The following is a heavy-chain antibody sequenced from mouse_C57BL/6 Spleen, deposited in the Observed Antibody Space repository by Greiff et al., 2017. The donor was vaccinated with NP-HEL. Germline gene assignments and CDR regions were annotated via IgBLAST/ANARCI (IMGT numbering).Heavy chain of an antibody. V-gene: IGHV5-16*01. J-gene: IGHJ4*01. Sequence: EVKLVESEGGLVQPGSSMKLSCTASGFTFSDYYMAWVRQVPEKGLEWVANINYDGSSTYYLDSLKSRFIISRDNAKNILYLQMSSLKSEDTATYYCARGGPMDYWGQGTSVTVSS. CDR2: INYDGSST. CDR1: GFTFSDYY. CDR3: ARGGPMDY.